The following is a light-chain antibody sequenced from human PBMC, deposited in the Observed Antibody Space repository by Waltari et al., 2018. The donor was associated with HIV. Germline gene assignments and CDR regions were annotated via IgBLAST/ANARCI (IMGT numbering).Light chain of an antibody. CDR1: QTLLYSSDNKNY. CDR3: QQYFRAPLT. CDR2: WAS. V-gene: IGKV4-1*01. J-gene: IGKJ4*01. Sequence: DILMTQSPDSLAVSLGERATIRCKSSQTLLYSSDNKNYFAWYQQKPGQPPNLLIYWASTRESGVPDRFSGSGSGTDVTLTINNLQAEDVAVYYCQQYFRAPLTFGGGTRVEIK.